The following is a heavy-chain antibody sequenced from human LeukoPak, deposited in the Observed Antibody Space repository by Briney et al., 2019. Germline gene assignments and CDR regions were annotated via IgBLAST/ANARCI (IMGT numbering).Heavy chain of an antibody. CDR1: GGSISSYY. CDR3: AKDLGDYYDSSPTRDWFDP. D-gene: IGHD3-22*01. CDR2: IYYSGST. Sequence: SETLSLTCTVSGGSISSYYWSWIRQPPGKGLEWIGYIYYSGSTNYNPSLKSRVTISVDTSKNQFSLKLSSVTAADTAVYYCAKDLGDYYDSSPTRDWFDPWGQGTLVTVSS. V-gene: IGHV4-59*01. J-gene: IGHJ5*02.